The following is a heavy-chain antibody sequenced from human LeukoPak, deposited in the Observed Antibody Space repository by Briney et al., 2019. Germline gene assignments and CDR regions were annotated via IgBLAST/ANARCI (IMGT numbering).Heavy chain of an antibody. CDR1: GGTFSSYA. V-gene: IGHV1-69*13. D-gene: IGHD3-22*01. Sequence: SVKVSCMASGGTFSSYAISWVRPAPGQGLEWMGGIIPIFGTANYAQKFQGRVTITADESTSTAYMEPSSLRSEDTAVYYCARVISDYYDSSGYPIGWFDPWGQGTLVTVSS. CDR2: IIPIFGTA. J-gene: IGHJ5*02. CDR3: ARVISDYYDSSGYPIGWFDP.